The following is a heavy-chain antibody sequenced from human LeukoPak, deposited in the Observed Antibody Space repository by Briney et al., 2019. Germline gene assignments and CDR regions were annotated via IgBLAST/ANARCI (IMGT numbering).Heavy chain of an antibody. CDR1: GYTFTTYH. CDR2: INPRGGSP. D-gene: IGHD3-16*01. Sequence: GASVNVSCKASGYTFTTYHMHWVRQAPGQGLEWMGIINPRGGSPIYAQKFQDRVTMTWDTSTSTVHMELSSLRSDDTAVYYCARDGGEASRPLDYWGQGTLVTVSS. V-gene: IGHV1-46*01. CDR3: ARDGGEASRPLDY. J-gene: IGHJ4*02.